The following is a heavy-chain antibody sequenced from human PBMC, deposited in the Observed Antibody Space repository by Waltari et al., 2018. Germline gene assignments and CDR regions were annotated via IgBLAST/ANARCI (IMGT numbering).Heavy chain of an antibody. CDR1: GLLFGYSN. Sequence: QFQLVESGGGVVQPARSLRLSCAASGLLFGYSNMHWVRQTPGQGLQWVAAISHDGSNKDYADSVKSRFTVSRDNSNNTLYLQINSLRADDTGIYFCVKYSGFDYFFDYWGQGTLVTVSS. CDR3: VKYSGFDYFFDY. D-gene: IGHD5-12*01. V-gene: IGHV3-30*18. CDR2: ISHDGSNK. J-gene: IGHJ4*02.